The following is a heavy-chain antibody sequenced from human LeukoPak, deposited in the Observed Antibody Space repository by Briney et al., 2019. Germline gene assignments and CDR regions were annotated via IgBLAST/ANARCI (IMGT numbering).Heavy chain of an antibody. J-gene: IGHJ4*02. CDR3: ARVAAWDSSGYLFEY. Sequence: GGSLRLSCAAFGFTFIGYWMHWVGLAPGKGLGWVSRINSDGSSTSYADSVKGRFTISRENAKNTLYLQMNSLRAEDTAVYYCARVAAWDSSGYLFEYWGQGTLVTVSS. CDR2: INSDGSST. CDR1: GFTFIGYW. V-gene: IGHV3-74*01. D-gene: IGHD3-22*01.